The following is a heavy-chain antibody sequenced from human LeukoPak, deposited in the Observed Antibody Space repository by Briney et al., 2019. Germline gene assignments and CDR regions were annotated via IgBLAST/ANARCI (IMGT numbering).Heavy chain of an antibody. D-gene: IGHD2-15*01. J-gene: IGHJ6*02. Sequence: GGSLRLSCAASGFTFSSYAMSWVRQAPGKGLEWVSAISGSGGSTYYADSVKGRFTISRDNSKNTLFLQMNSLRAEDTAVYYCAKNLYCGGGSCYPSALGMDVWGQGTTVTVSS. CDR3: AKNLYCGGGSCYPSALGMDV. CDR2: ISGSGGST. CDR1: GFTFSSYA. V-gene: IGHV3-23*01.